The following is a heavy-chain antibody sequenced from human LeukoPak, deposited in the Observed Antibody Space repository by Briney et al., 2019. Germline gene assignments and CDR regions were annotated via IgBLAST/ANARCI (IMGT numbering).Heavy chain of an antibody. J-gene: IGHJ5*02. CDR1: GGSFSGYY. CDR2: INHSGST. CDR3: ARAMYISWFGP. V-gene: IGHV4-34*01. D-gene: IGHD3-3*02. Sequence: PSETLSLTCAVYGGSFSGYYWSWIRQPPGKGLEWIGEINHSGSTNYNPSLKSRVTISVDTSKNQFSLKLSSVTAADTAVYYCARAMYISWFGPWGQGTLVTVSS.